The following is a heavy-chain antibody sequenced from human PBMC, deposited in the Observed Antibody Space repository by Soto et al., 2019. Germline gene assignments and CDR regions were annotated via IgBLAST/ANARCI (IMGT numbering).Heavy chain of an antibody. Sequence: EVQLLESGGGLVQPEGSLRLSCAASGFTFTSYAMGWVRQAPGKGLECVSVVSRGGSTHYADSVTGRFIVSRDNSKNTVSLQINSLRADDTAVYYCAKRRGDGGHFDYWGQGALVTVSS. D-gene: IGHD2-21*02. V-gene: IGHV3-23*01. CDR3: AKRRGDGGHFDY. CDR2: VSRGGST. CDR1: GFTFTSYA. J-gene: IGHJ4*02.